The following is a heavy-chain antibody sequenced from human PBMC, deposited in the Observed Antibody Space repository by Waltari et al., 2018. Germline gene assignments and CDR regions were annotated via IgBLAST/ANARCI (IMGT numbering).Heavy chain of an antibody. D-gene: IGHD1-7*01. J-gene: IGHJ3*02. V-gene: IGHV3-21*04. CDR1: GFTFSSYS. Sequence: EVQLVESGGGLVKPGGSLRLSCAASGFTFSSYSMNWVRQAPGKGLEWVSSISSSSSYIYYADSVKGRFTISRDNAKNTLYLQMNSRRVEDTAVYYCAKMAGTLRGAFDIWGQVTMVTVSS. CDR2: ISSSSSYI. CDR3: AKMAGTLRGAFDI.